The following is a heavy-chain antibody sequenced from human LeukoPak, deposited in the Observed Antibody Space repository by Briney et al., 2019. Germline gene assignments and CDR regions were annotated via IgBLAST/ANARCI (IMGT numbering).Heavy chain of an antibody. Sequence: PGGSLRLSCAASGFTFSSYWMSWVRQAPGKGLEWVANIKQDGSEKYYVDSVKGRFTISRDNAKNSLYLQMNSLRAEDTAVYYCAREGDYYDSSGYPLDYWGQGTLVTVSS. V-gene: IGHV3-7*01. J-gene: IGHJ4*02. CDR1: GFTFSSYW. D-gene: IGHD3-22*01. CDR2: IKQDGSEK. CDR3: AREGDYYDSSGYPLDY.